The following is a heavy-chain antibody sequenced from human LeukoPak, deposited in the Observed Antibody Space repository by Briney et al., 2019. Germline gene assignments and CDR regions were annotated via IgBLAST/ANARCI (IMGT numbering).Heavy chain of an antibody. J-gene: IGHJ4*02. V-gene: IGHV3-48*02. Sequence: GGSLRLSCAASGFTFSSYSMNWVRQAPGKGLEWVSYISSSSTTIYYADSVKGRFTISRDNAKNSLYLQMNSLRDDDTAVYYCASGWTLPSYDYWGQGTLVTVSA. CDR2: ISSSSTTI. CDR1: GFTFSSYS. CDR3: ASGWTLPSYDY. D-gene: IGHD6-19*01.